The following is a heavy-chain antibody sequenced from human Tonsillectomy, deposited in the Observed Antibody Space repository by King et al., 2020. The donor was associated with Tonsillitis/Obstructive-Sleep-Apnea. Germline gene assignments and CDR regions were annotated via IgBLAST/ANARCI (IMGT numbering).Heavy chain of an antibody. CDR3: TTGNY. CDR1: GFTLNNAW. CDR2: IRKNTDGGTK. Sequence: VQLVESGGGLVKPGGSLRLSCAASGFTLNNAWMNWVRQAPGKGLEWVGRIRKNTDGGTKDYAAPVKDRFTISRDDSKNTLYLQMNSLKTEDAAVYYCTTGNYWGQGTLVTVSS. J-gene: IGHJ4*02. V-gene: IGHV3-15*01.